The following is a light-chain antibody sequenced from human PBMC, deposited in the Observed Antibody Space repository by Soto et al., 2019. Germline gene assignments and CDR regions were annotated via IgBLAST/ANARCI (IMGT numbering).Light chain of an antibody. V-gene: IGKV3-20*01. J-gene: IGKJ1*01. Sequence: EIVMTQSPVTLSVSPGERATLSCRASQSVSSNLACYQQKPGQAPRLLIYNASSRATGIPDRFSGSGSGTDFTLTISRLEPEDFAVYYCQQYGNSRGTFGQGTKVDIK. CDR2: NAS. CDR1: QSVSSN. CDR3: QQYGNSRGT.